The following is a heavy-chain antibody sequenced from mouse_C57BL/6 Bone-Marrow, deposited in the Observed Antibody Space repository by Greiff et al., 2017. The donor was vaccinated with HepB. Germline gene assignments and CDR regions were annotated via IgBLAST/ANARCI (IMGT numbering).Heavy chain of an antibody. CDR2: ISYDGSN. Sequence: VQLQESGPGLVKPSQSLSLTCSVTGYSITSGYYWNWIRQFPGNKLEWMGYISYDGSNNYNPSLKNRISITRDTSKNQFFLKLNSVTTEDTATYYCASRGGPFDYWGQGTTLTVSS. CDR1: GYSITSGYY. CDR3: ASRGGPFDY. V-gene: IGHV3-6*01. D-gene: IGHD3-1*01. J-gene: IGHJ2*01.